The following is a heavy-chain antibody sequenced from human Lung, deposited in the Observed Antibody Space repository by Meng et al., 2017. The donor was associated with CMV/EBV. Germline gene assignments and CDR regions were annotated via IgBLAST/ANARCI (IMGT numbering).Heavy chain of an antibody. V-gene: IGHV1-46*01. D-gene: IGHD6-13*01. CDR3: ARDHPPQSSSPPGVNWFEP. CDR1: GYTFTSSY. CDR2: INPTGGGT. J-gene: IGHJ5*02. Sequence: SVXVSXXASGYTFTSSYMNWVRQAPGQGLEWMGIINPTGGGTSYAQKFQGRVTMTRDTSTSTVYMELSSLRSEDTAVYYCARDHPPQSSSPPGVNWFEPWGQGTXVNVSS.